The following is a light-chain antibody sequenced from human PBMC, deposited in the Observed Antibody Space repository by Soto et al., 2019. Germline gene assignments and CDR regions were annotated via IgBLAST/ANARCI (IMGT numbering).Light chain of an antibody. V-gene: IGKV1-6*01. Sequence: AVQLTQSPSSLSASVGDRVTITCRASQGIRTDLGWYQQSPGKAPKVLIVGASTLQSGVPSRFSGNGSGTDLTLTISNLQPEDSATHYCLQAFNYPRTFGQGTKVEIK. CDR1: QGIRTD. J-gene: IGKJ1*01. CDR2: GAS. CDR3: LQAFNYPRT.